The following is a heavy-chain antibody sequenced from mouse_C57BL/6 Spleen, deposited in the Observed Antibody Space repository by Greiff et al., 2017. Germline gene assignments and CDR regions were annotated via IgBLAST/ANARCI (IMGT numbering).Heavy chain of an antibody. CDR3: TTSLYYYGSSQRDY. CDR2: ISSGGDCI. Sequence: DVMLVESGEGLVKPGGSLKLSCAASGFTFSSYAMSWVRQTPEKRLEWVAYISSGGDCIYYADTVKGRFTISRDNARNTLYLQMSSLKSEDTAMYYCTTSLYYYGSSQRDYWGQGTTLTVSS. CDR1: GFTFSSYA. J-gene: IGHJ2*01. V-gene: IGHV5-9-1*02. D-gene: IGHD1-1*01.